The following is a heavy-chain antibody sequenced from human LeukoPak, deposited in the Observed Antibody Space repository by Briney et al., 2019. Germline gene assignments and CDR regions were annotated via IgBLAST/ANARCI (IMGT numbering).Heavy chain of an antibody. CDR1: GYTLTELS. Sequence: ASVKVSCKVSGYTLTELSMHWVRQAPGKGLEWMGGFDPEDGETIYAQKFQGRVTMTEDTSTDTAYMELSSLRSEDTAVYYCARGGGLLWFGELYFDYWGQGTLVTVSS. CDR2: FDPEDGET. V-gene: IGHV1-24*01. J-gene: IGHJ4*02. CDR3: ARGGGLLWFGELYFDY. D-gene: IGHD3-10*01.